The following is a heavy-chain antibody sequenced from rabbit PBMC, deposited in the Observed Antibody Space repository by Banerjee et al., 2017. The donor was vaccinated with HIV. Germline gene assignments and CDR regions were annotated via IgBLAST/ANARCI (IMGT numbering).Heavy chain of an antibody. V-gene: IGHV1S45*01. J-gene: IGHJ4*01. CDR2: IYAASSGST. D-gene: IGHD4-1*01. CDR1: GFSFSSTYW. CDR3: ARDLAGVIGWNFNL. Sequence: EESGGDLVKPEGSLTLTCTASGFSFSSTYWICWVRQAPGKGLEWIGCIYAASSGSTWYASWVNGRFTISKTSSTTVTLQMTSLTAADTATYLCARDLAGVIGWNFNLWGPGTLVTVS.